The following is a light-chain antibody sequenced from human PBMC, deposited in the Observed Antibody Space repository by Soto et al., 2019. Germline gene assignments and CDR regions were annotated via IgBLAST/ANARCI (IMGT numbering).Light chain of an antibody. Sequence: DIVMTQSPDSLAVSLGERATINCKSSQSVLYSSNNKNYLAWYQQKPGQTPNLLIYWASTRESGVPDRFSGSGSGTDFTLTISSLQAEDVAVYYCQQYYSTPHIFGQGTRLEIK. CDR3: QQYYSTPHI. CDR2: WAS. V-gene: IGKV4-1*01. J-gene: IGKJ2*01. CDR1: QSVLYSSNNKNY.